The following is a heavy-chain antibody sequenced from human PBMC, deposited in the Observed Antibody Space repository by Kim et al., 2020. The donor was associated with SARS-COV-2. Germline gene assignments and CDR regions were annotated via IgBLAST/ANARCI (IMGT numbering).Heavy chain of an antibody. D-gene: IGHD3-10*01. J-gene: IGHJ3*02. CDR1: GGTFSSYA. V-gene: IGHV1-69*13. Sequence: SVKVSCKASGGTFSSYAISWVRQAPGQGLEWMGGIIPIFGTASYAQKFQGRVTITADESTSTAYMELSSLRSEDTAVYYCARDLRGFGELGAFDIWGQGTMVTVSS. CDR2: IIPIFGTA. CDR3: ARDLRGFGELGAFDI.